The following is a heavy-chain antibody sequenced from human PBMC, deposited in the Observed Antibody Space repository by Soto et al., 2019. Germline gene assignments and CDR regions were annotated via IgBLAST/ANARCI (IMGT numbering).Heavy chain of an antibody. CDR1: GFTFSSYA. D-gene: IGHD1-26*01. V-gene: IGHV3-23*01. CDR3: AKCLQGATYVAPFDY. CDR2: ISGSGGST. J-gene: IGHJ4*02. Sequence: GGSLRLSCAASGFTFSSYAMSWVRQAPGKGLEWVSAISGSGGSTYYADSVKGRFTISRDNSKNTLYLQMNSLRAEDTAVYYCAKCLQGATYVAPFDYWGPGTLVTVSS.